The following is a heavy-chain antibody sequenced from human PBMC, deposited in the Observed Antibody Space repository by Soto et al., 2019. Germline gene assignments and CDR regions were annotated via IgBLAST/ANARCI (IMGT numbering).Heavy chain of an antibody. CDR3: AASDAPKGPSGSYWYYGMDV. CDR2: IVVGSGNT. J-gene: IGHJ6*02. CDR1: GFTFTSSA. V-gene: IGHV1-58*01. D-gene: IGHD1-26*01. Sequence: QMQLVQSGPEVKKPGTSVKVSCKASGFTFTSSAVQWVRQARGQRLEWIGWIVVGSGNTNYAQKFQERVTITRDMSTSTAYMELSSLRSEDTAVYYCAASDAPKGPSGSYWYYGMDVWGQGTTVTVSS.